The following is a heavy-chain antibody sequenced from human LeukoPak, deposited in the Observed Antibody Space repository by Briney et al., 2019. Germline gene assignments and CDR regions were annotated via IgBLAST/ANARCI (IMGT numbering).Heavy chain of an antibody. Sequence: GGSLRLSCAASGFTFDDYAMHWVRQASGKGLEWVSGISWNSGSIGYADSVKGRFTISRDNAKNSLYLQMNSLRAEDTALYYCAKDISGYYDSSGYYGYWGQGTLVTVSS. V-gene: IGHV3-9*01. CDR3: AKDISGYYDSSGYYGY. D-gene: IGHD3-22*01. CDR1: GFTFDDYA. CDR2: ISWNSGSI. J-gene: IGHJ4*02.